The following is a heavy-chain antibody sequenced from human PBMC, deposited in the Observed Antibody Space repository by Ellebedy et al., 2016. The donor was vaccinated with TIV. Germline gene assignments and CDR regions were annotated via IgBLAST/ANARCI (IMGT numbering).Heavy chain of an antibody. V-gene: IGHV3-72*01. CDR3: VRVDNSGGFSFDY. CDR2: PRKKGNIYTT. J-gene: IGHJ4*02. D-gene: IGHD6-19*01. Sequence: GESLKISCVASGFRFTDHYIDWVRQAPGKGLEWVGRPRKKGNIYTTEYAASVKGRFTISRDDSKSSLYLQMDSLKTEDTAVYFCVRVDNSGGFSFDYWGQGTLVTVSS. CDR1: GFRFTDHY.